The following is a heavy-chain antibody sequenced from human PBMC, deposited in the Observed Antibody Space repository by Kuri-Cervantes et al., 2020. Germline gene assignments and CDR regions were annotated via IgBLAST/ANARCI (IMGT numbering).Heavy chain of an antibody. CDR1: GFIFTTFG. CDR2: ISAHNGDT. J-gene: IGHJ4*02. Sequence: ASVMVSCKASGFIFTTFGIDWVRQAPGQGLEWMGWISAHNGDTKYAQNFQGRVTLTTDTSTSTAYMELRSLRSDDTAVYYCARAGAVGYSGSYGACDYWGQGTLVTVSS. D-gene: IGHD1-26*01. V-gene: IGHV1-18*01. CDR3: ARAGAVGYSGSYGACDY.